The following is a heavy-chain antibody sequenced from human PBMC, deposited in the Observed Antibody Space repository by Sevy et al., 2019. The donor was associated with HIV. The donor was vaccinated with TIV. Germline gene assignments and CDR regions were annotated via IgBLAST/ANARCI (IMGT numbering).Heavy chain of an antibody. CDR2: ITTGSDT. V-gene: IGHV3-23*01. J-gene: IGHJ3*02. CDR3: AKNLRGAGAFDI. CDR1: GFIFSSSA. Sequence: GGSLRLSCAASGFIFSSSAMSWVRQAPGKGLEWVSVITTGSDTYYADSVKGRFTISRENSNSTLYLQMNSLRVEDTALYYCAKNLRGAGAFDIWGQGTMVTVSS.